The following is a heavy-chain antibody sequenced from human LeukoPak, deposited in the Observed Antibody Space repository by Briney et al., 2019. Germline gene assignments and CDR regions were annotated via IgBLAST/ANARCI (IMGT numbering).Heavy chain of an antibody. D-gene: IGHD2-15*01. J-gene: IGHJ6*03. V-gene: IGHV3-21*01. CDR1: GFTFSSYS. CDR3: ARDPAPWGSIYNYYMDV. CDR2: ISSSSSYI. Sequence: PGGSLRLSCAASGFTFSSYSMNWVRQAPGKGLEWVSSISSSSSYIYYADSVKGRFTISRDNAKNSLYLQMNSLRAEDTAVYYCARDPAPWGSIYNYYMDVWGKGTTVTVSS.